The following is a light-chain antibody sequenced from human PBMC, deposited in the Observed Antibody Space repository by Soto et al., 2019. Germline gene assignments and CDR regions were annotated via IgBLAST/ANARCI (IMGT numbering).Light chain of an antibody. CDR1: QSVSSY. V-gene: IGKV3-11*01. J-gene: IGKJ5*01. CDR2: DAS. CDR3: QQRSNWPIT. Sequence: EIVLTQSPATLSLSPGERATLSCRASQSVSSYLAWYQQKPGQAPRLLIYDASNRATGIPARFSGSGSGTDFTLTISSLEPEDFALYYCQQRSNWPITFGQGTRLELK.